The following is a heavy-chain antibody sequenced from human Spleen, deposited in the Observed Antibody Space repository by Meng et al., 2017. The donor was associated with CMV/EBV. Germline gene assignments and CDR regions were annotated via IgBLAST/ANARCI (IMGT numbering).Heavy chain of an antibody. CDR1: GFTFSSYA. D-gene: IGHD2-2*01. CDR3: AKGPAASYFDY. V-gene: IGHV3-23*01. CDR2: ISGSGGST. J-gene: IGHJ4*02. Sequence: SWAASGFTFSSYAMSWVRQAPGKGLEWVSAISGSGGSTYYADSVKGRFTISRDNSKNTLYLQMNSLRAEDTAVYYCAKGPAASYFDYWGQGTLVTVSS.